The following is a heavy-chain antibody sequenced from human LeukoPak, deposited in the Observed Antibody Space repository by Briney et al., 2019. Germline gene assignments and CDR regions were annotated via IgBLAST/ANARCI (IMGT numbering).Heavy chain of an antibody. CDR1: GGSISNIYY. J-gene: IGHJ5*02. Sequence: SETLSLTCTVSGGSISNIYYWAWLRQPPGKGLEWIGRIYTSGSTNYNPSLKSRVTMSVDTSKNQFSLKLSSVTAADTAVYYCARGNSPAAPYNWFVPWGQGTLVTVSS. D-gene: IGHD2-2*01. V-gene: IGHV4-4*07. CDR2: IYTSGST. CDR3: ARGNSPAAPYNWFVP.